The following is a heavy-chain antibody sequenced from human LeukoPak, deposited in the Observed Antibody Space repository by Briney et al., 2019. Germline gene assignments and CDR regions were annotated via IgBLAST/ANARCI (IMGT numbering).Heavy chain of an antibody. CDR1: GGSISNYY. V-gene: IGHV4-59*01. Sequence: SETLSLTCTVSGGSISNYYWSWIRQPPGKGLESIGYIYYSGSTNYNPSLKSRVTMSVDTSKNQFSLKLSSVTAADTAVYYCARDALYGDYSDYWGQGTLVTVSS. D-gene: IGHD4-17*01. CDR3: ARDALYGDYSDY. CDR2: IYYSGST. J-gene: IGHJ4*02.